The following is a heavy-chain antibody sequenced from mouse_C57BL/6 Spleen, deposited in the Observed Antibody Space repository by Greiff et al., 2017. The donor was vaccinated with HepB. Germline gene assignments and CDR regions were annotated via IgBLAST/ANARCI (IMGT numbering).Heavy chain of an antibody. J-gene: IGHJ4*01. Sequence: EVQRVESGGGLVKPGGSLKLSCAASGFTFSDYGMHWVRQAPEKGLEWVAYISSGSSTIYYADTVKGRFTISRDNAKNTLFLQMTSLRSEDTAMYYCARGIYGYDDAMDYWGQGTSVTVSS. CDR3: ARGIYGYDDAMDY. CDR1: GFTFSDYG. CDR2: ISSGSSTI. D-gene: IGHD2-2*01. V-gene: IGHV5-17*01.